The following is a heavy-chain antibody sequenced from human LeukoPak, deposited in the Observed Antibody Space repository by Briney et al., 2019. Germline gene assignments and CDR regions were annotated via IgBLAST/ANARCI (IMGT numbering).Heavy chain of an antibody. CDR2: IYYTGST. CDR1: GDSITSYY. CDR3: ASSYFYDGNRYFDY. J-gene: IGHJ4*02. Sequence: SETLSLTCTVSGDSITSYYWNWLRQPPGKGLEWFGYIYYTGSTNSNPSLKSRLTISLDTSKKHFSLKLSSVTAADTAIYYCASSYFYDGNRYFDYWGQGALVTVSS. V-gene: IGHV4-59*08. D-gene: IGHD3-22*01.